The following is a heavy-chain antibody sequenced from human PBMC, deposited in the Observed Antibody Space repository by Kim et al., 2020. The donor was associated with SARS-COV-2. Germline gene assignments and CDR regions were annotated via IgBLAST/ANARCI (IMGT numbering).Heavy chain of an antibody. Sequence: ASVKVSCKASGYTFTSYAMNWVRQAPGQGLEWMGWINTNTGNPTYAQGFTGRFVFSVDTSVSTAYLQISSLKAEDTAVYYCARDLLSFYSNYEAVGDWFDPWGQGTLVTVSS. CDR1: GYTFTSYA. CDR2: INTNTGNP. D-gene: IGHD4-4*01. J-gene: IGHJ5*02. V-gene: IGHV7-4-1*02. CDR3: ARDLLSFYSNYEAVGDWFDP.